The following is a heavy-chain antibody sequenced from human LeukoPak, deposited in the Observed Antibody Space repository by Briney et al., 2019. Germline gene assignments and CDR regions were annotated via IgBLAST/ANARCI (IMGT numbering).Heavy chain of an antibody. CDR2: ISWDSGNQ. Sequence: GWSVRLSCVGSGFSLEDYAMHWVRQVPGKGLEWVSSISWDSGNQAYTDSVKGRFTISRDNGKNSLYLQMNSLRPEDTAFYYCVKDMGFDLLNDAFHVWGQGTLVTVSS. CDR3: VKDMGFDLLNDAFHV. CDR1: GFSLEDYA. V-gene: IGHV3-9*01. D-gene: IGHD3-9*01. J-gene: IGHJ3*01.